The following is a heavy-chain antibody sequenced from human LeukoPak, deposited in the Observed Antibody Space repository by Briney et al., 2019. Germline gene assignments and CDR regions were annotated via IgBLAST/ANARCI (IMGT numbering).Heavy chain of an antibody. D-gene: IGHD3-3*01. J-gene: IGHJ4*02. CDR1: GFTFSNAW. CDR3: TTGTITIFGVVIIEDDY. Sequence: GGSLRLSCAASGFTFSNAWMSWVRQAPGKGLEWVGRIKSKTDGGTTDYAAPVKGRFTISRDDSKNTLYLQMNNLKTEDTAVYYCTTGTITIFGVVIIEDDYWGQGTLVTVSS. V-gene: IGHV3-15*01. CDR2: IKSKTDGGTT.